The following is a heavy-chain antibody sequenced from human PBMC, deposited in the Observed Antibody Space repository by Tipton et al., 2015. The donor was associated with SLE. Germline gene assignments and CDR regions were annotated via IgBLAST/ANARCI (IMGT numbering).Heavy chain of an antibody. CDR3: ARGTVAGTGVYYYYAMDV. D-gene: IGHD6-19*01. V-gene: IGHV6-1*01. Sequence: GLVKPSQTLSLTCAISGASVSSNSAAWNWIRQSPSRGLEWLGRTYYRSKWYSDYAVSVKSRITINPDTSKNQFSLQLNSVTPEDTAVYYCARGTVAGTGVYYYYAMDVWGQGTAVTVSS. J-gene: IGHJ6*02. CDR1: GASVSSNSAA. CDR2: TYYRSKWYS.